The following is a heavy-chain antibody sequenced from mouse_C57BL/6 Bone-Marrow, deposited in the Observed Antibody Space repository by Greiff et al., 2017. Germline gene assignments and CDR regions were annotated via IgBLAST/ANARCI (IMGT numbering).Heavy chain of an antibody. Sequence: VQLQQSGAELVKPGASVKMSCKASGYTFTSYWITWVKQRPGQGLEWIGDIYPGSGSTNYNEKFKGKATLTADKSSRTAYMELRSLTSEDSAVYFWARNYGSSYCFDYWGQGTTLTVSS. CDR1: GYTFTSYW. V-gene: IGHV1-55*01. J-gene: IGHJ2*01. CDR2: IYPGSGST. CDR3: ARNYGSSYCFDY. D-gene: IGHD1-1*01.